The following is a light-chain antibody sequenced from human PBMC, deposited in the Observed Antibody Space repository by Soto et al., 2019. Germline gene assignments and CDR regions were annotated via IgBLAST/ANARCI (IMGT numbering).Light chain of an antibody. CDR1: SSDVGGYNY. V-gene: IGLV2-14*01. CDR2: EVS. J-gene: IGLJ1*01. Sequence: QSALTQPASVSGSPGQSITISCTGTSSDVGGYNYVSWYQQHPGKAPKLMIYEVSNRPSGVSNRFSGSKSGNTASLTISGLRAEDEADYYCSSYTSGSSPDVFGTGTKLTVL. CDR3: SSYTSGSSPDV.